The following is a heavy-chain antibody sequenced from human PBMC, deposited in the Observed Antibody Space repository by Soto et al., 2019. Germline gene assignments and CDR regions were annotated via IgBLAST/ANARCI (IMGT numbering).Heavy chain of an antibody. CDR1: GFILSDCA. CDR2: ISSSSSVI. Sequence: EVQLVESGGGLVQPGGSLRLSCATSGFILSDCAMNWVRQAPGKRLEWVSYISSSSSVIDYADSVKGRFTVSRDNDRNSLYLQMSSLRAEDTAVYYCARDLSWGSNWYEYMDVWGKGTTVTVSS. J-gene: IGHJ6*03. D-gene: IGHD1-20*01. CDR3: ARDLSWGSNWYEYMDV. V-gene: IGHV3-48*01.